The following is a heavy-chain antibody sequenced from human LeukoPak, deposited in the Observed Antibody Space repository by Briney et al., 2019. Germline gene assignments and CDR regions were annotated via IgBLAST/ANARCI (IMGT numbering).Heavy chain of an antibody. CDR1: GSTFTKYI. J-gene: IGHJ5*02. V-gene: IGHV1-46*01. Sequence: ASVTVSCKASGSTFTKYIIHWVRQAPGQGFEGVGGIDPNGGRTFHAQKFQDRVTLTRDLSPTTVYMELSSLREEDTAVYYCMRALTISGIGPPPAWGQGTLLTVSS. D-gene: IGHD3-3*01. CDR2: IDPNGGRT. CDR3: MRALTISGIGPPPA.